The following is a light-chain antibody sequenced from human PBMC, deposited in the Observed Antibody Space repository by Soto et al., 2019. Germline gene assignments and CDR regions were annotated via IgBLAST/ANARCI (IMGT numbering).Light chain of an antibody. CDR3: ISYTDRQSYL. CDR1: SSDIGSYDH. Sequence: QSVLAQPASVSGSPGQSITISCSGTSSDIGSYDHVAWYQQFPGKSPKLIIYAVSDRPSGVSDRFSGSKSGISASLTIPGLQTEDEADYYCISYTDRQSYLFGTGTKVTV. CDR2: AVS. V-gene: IGLV2-14*03. J-gene: IGLJ1*01.